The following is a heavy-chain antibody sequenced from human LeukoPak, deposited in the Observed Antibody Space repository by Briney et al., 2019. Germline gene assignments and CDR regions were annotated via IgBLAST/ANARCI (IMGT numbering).Heavy chain of an antibody. CDR3: ARDGSYYYFDY. CDR1: GGSFSGYY. Sequence: SETLSLTCAVYGGSFSGYYWSWIRQPPGKGLEWIGEINHSGNTYYNPSLKSRVTISVDTSKNQFSLKLSSVTAADTAVYYCARDGSYYYFDYWGQGTLVTVSS. V-gene: IGHV4-34*01. J-gene: IGHJ4*02. D-gene: IGHD1-26*01. CDR2: INHSGNT.